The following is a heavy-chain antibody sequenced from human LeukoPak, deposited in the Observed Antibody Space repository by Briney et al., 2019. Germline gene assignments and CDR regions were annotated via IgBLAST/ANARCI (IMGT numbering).Heavy chain of an antibody. CDR1: GFTFDDYA. Sequence: PGGSLRLSCAASGFTFDDYAMTWVRQAPGKGLEWVSAMGGSGDSPKYADSVKGRFTMSRDSSRNTVYLQMNRLRPDDTAVYYCARDWSADYWGQGTLVTVSS. J-gene: IGHJ4*02. V-gene: IGHV3-23*01. CDR3: ARDWSADY. CDR2: MGGSGDSP.